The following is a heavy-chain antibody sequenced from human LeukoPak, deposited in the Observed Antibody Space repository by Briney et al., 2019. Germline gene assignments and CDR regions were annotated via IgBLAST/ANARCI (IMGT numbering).Heavy chain of an antibody. D-gene: IGHD2-15*01. CDR2: ISSSSYI. J-gene: IGHJ6*02. V-gene: IGHV3-21*01. Sequence: PGGSLRLSCAASGLTFSSYGMNWVRQAPGKGLEWVSSISSSSYINYADSVKGRFTISRDNAKNSLYLQMNSLRAEDTAVYYCAREGYCSGGSCYARDYYGMDVWGQGTTVTVSS. CDR1: GLTFSSYG. CDR3: AREGYCSGGSCYARDYYGMDV.